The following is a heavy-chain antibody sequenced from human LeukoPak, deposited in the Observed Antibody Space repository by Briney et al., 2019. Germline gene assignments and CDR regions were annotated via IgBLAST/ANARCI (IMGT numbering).Heavy chain of an antibody. V-gene: IGHV3-23*01. Sequence: GRSLRLSCAASGFTFDDYAMGWVRQAPGQGLEWASTISASGSTTYYADSVRGRFTISRDNSKNTLSLQMSSLRAEDTAVYYCAKARTPYNSGFDYWGQGTLVAVSS. D-gene: IGHD6-19*01. J-gene: IGHJ4*02. CDR3: AKARTPYNSGFDY. CDR1: GFTFDDYA. CDR2: ISASGSTT.